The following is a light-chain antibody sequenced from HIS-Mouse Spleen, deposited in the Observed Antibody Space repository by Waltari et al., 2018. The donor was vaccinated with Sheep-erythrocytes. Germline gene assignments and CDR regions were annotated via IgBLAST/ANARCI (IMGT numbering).Light chain of an antibody. J-gene: IGLJ3*02. V-gene: IGLV2-23*01. CDR2: EGS. CDR3: CSYAGSSTPLV. CDR1: SSDVGSYNL. Sequence: QSALTQPASVSGSPGQSITISCTGTSSDVGSYNLVSWYQQHPGKAPKLMIHEGSKRPSGVSNRFSGSKSGNTASLTISGLQAEDEADYYCCSYAGSSTPLVFGGGTKLTVL.